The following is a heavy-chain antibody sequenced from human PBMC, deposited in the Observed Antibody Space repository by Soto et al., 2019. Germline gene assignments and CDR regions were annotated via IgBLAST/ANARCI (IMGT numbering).Heavy chain of an antibody. V-gene: IGHV4-39*01. Sequence: SETLSLTCTVSGGSISSSSYYWGWIRQPPGKGLEWIGSIYYSGSTYYNPSLKSRVTISVDTSKNQFSLKLSSVTAADTAVYYCARHEEATEGPPVWFDPWGQGTLVTVSS. CDR2: IYYSGST. CDR1: GGSISSSSYY. D-gene: IGHD5-12*01. J-gene: IGHJ5*02. CDR3: ARHEEATEGPPVWFDP.